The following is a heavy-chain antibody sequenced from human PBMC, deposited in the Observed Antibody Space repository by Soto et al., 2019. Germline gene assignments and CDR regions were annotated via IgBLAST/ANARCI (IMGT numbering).Heavy chain of an antibody. CDR1: GFTFSSYA. D-gene: IGHD4-17*01. Sequence: QVQLVESGGGVVQPGRSLRLSCAASGFTFSSYAMHWVRQAPGKGLEWVAVISYDGSNKYYADSVKGRFTISRDNSKNTLYLQMNSLRAEDTAVYYCARDYGDCGLDYWGQGTLVTVSS. V-gene: IGHV3-30-3*01. J-gene: IGHJ4*02. CDR3: ARDYGDCGLDY. CDR2: ISYDGSNK.